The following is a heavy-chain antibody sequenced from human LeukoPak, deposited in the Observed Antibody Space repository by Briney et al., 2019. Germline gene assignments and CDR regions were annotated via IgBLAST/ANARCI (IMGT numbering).Heavy chain of an antibody. J-gene: IGHJ4*02. CDR1: GFTFSSYS. CDR2: ISGNGDTT. CDR3: AKDRGITSSATDY. D-gene: IGHD6-6*01. V-gene: IGHV3-23*01. Sequence: PGGSLRLSCAASGFTFSSYSMNWVRQAPGKGLEWVSGISGNGDTTYYADSVRGRFTISRDDSKNTLYLQMNSLRAEDTAVYSCAKDRGITSSATDYWGQGTLVTVSS.